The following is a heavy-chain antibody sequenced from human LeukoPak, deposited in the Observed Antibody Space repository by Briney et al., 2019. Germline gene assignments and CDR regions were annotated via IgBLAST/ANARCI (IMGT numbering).Heavy chain of an antibody. CDR2: MNPNSGNT. J-gene: IGHJ6*03. CDR3: ARGERGIAARNYMDV. CDR1: GYTFTSYD. D-gene: IGHD6-6*01. Sequence: GASVKVSCKASGYTFTSYDINWVRQATGQGLEWMGWMNPNSGNTGYAQKFQGRVTITRNTSISTAYMELSSLRSEDTAVYYCARGERGIAARNYMDVWRKGTTVTVSS. V-gene: IGHV1-8*03.